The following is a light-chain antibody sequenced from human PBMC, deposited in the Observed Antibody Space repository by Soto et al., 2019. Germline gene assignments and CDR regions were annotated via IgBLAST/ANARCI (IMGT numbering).Light chain of an antibody. J-gene: IGKJ3*01. CDR1: QSVSSN. Sequence: EIVMTQSPATLSVSPGGRATLSCRASQSVSSNLAWFQQKPGQAPRLLIYGASTRATGVPARFGGSGSGTVFTLTISSLQSEDCAVYYCQQYGSSPFTFGPGTKVDIK. CDR2: GAS. V-gene: IGKV3-15*01. CDR3: QQYGSSPFT.